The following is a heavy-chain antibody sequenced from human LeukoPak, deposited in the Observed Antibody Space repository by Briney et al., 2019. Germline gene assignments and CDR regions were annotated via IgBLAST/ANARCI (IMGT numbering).Heavy chain of an antibody. V-gene: IGHV1-69-2*01. CDR2: VDTEDGEK. CDR1: GYTFTDYY. CDR3: ATVPPFIYPPLRDSWFDH. Sequence: ASVKVSCKVSGYTFTDYYMHRVQQGHGKGNEWMGLVDTEDGEKIYEEKYQGRGTITTDRDTNTTYMDMNRQRLKDTDVYYCATVPPFIYPPLRDSWFDHWGQGTLVTVSS. J-gene: IGHJ5*02. D-gene: IGHD3-22*01.